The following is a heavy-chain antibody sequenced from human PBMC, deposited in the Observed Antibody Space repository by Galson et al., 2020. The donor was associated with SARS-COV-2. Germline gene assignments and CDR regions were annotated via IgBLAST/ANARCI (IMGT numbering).Heavy chain of an antibody. CDR1: GFSFISYW. Sequence: GSLKISCTGSGFSFISYWIGWVRQMPGKGLEWMGIIYPGDSETRYSPSFQGQVTISADVSINTAYLQWSSLKAADTAMYYCARQDRLGLVDYWGQGTLVTVSS. D-gene: IGHD3-3*01. J-gene: IGHJ4*02. CDR2: IYPGDSET. CDR3: ARQDRLGLVDY. V-gene: IGHV5-51*01.